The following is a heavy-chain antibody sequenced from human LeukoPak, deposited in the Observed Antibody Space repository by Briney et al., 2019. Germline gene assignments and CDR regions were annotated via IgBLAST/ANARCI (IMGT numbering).Heavy chain of an antibody. Sequence: PSETLSLTCTVSGGSISSSYYYWGCIRQSPGKGLEWIGSIHYSGNTYYNPSLKSRVTISVDTSKTQFSLKLSSVTAADTAVYYCARSINNWFDPWGQETLVTVSS. CDR3: ARSINNWFDP. CDR1: GGSISSSYYY. D-gene: IGHD6-6*01. CDR2: IHYSGNT. J-gene: IGHJ5*02. V-gene: IGHV4-39*01.